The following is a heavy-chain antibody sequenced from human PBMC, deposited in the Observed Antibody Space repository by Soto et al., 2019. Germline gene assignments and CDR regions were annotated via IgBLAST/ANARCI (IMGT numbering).Heavy chain of an antibody. CDR2: IYYSGST. J-gene: IGHJ6*02. V-gene: IGHV4-59*01. Sequence: SETLSLTCTVSGGSISSYYWSWIRQPPGKGLEWIGYIYYSGSTNYNPSLKSRVTISVDTSKNQFSLKLSSVTAADTAVYYCARYPVLRCLEWLPSDDYGMDVWGQGTTVTVSS. CDR3: ARYPVLRCLEWLPSDDYGMDV. CDR1: GGSISSYY. D-gene: IGHD3-3*01.